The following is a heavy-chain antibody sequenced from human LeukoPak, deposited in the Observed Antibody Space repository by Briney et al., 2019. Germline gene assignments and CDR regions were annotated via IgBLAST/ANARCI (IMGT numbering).Heavy chain of an antibody. D-gene: IGHD1-26*01. Sequence: GGSLRLSCAASGFTVSSNYMSWVRQAPGKGLEWVSVIYSGGTTYYADSVKGRFTISRDKSKNTLFLQMDSLRAEDTAVYYCARGGVGTDLTPGAFDIWGQGTMVTVSS. CDR3: ARGGVGTDLTPGAFDI. J-gene: IGHJ3*02. CDR1: GFTVSSNY. CDR2: IYSGGTT. V-gene: IGHV3-66*01.